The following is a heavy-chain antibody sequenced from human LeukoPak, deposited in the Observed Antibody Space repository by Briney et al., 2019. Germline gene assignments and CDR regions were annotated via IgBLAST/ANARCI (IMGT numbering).Heavy chain of an antibody. Sequence: GASVKVSCKASGGTFSSYAISWVRQAPGQGLEWMGGIIPIFGTANYAQKLQGRVTMTTDTSTSTAYMELRSLRSDDTAVYYCARRSRAGGELWFELSVGMDVWGQGTTVTVSS. CDR1: GGTFSSYA. CDR3: ARRSRAGGELWFELSVGMDV. J-gene: IGHJ6*02. CDR2: IIPIFGTA. V-gene: IGHV1-69*05. D-gene: IGHD3-10*01.